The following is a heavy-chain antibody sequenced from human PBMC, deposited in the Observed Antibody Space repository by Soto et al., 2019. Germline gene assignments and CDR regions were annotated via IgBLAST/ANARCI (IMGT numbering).Heavy chain of an antibody. Sequence: VGSLRLSCAASGFTFSSYAMSWVRQAPGKGLEWVSAISGSGGSTYYADSVKGRFTISRDNSKNTLYLQMNSLRAEDTAVYYCAKDPYSIYAFDIWGQGTMVTVSS. CDR2: ISGSGGST. D-gene: IGHD6-13*01. V-gene: IGHV3-23*01. J-gene: IGHJ3*02. CDR1: GFTFSSYA. CDR3: AKDPYSIYAFDI.